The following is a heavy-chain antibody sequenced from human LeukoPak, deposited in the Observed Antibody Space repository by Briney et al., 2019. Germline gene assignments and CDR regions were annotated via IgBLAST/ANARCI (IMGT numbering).Heavy chain of an antibody. CDR1: SGFINSYY. D-gene: IGHD1-26*01. CDR3: GRQGYTASYYFLDY. CDR2: IYTTGTT. Sequence: SETLSLTCTVSSGFINSYYWGWVRQPPGKGLEWIGRIYTTGTTHYNPSLKSRVTMSMDTSTNQFSLNLRSMTAADTAVYYCGRQGYTASYYFLDYWSQGTLVAVS. V-gene: IGHV4-4*07. J-gene: IGHJ4*02.